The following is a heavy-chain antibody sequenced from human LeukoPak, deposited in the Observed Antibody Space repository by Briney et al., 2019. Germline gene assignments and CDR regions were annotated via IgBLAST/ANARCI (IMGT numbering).Heavy chain of an antibody. CDR2: ISAYNGNT. D-gene: IGHD2-15*01. CDR1: GYTFTSYG. CDR3: ARDKVVVAATNWFDP. J-gene: IGHJ5*02. Sequence: GASVKVSCKASGYTFTSYGISWVRQAPGQGLEWMGWISAYNGNTNYAQKLQGRVTMTTDTSTSTAYMELRSLRSDDTAVYYCARDKVVVAATNWFDPWGQGTLVTVSS. V-gene: IGHV1-18*01.